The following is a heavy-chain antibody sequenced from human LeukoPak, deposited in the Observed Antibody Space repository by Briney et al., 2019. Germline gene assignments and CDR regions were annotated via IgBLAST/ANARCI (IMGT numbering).Heavy chain of an antibody. CDR2: IWYDGGNK. J-gene: IGHJ4*02. V-gene: IGHV3-33*01. CDR3: ARGIYAGSGTYYADY. D-gene: IGHD3-10*01. Sequence: GGSPRLSCAASGFTFNEHGMHWVRQAPGKGLEWVALIWYDGGNKYYANSLKGRFTISRDNSNNTLYLQMNSLRAEDTAVYYCARGIYAGSGTYYADYWGQGILVTVSS. CDR1: GFTFNEHG.